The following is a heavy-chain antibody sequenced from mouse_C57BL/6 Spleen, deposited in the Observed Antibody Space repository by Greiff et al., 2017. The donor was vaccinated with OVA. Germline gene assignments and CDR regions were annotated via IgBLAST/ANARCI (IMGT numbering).Heavy chain of an antibody. D-gene: IGHD2-4*01. CDR2: IYPGSGNT. CDR3: ARRGHDYDGYYLDY. J-gene: IGHJ2*01. CDR1: GYTFTDYY. V-gene: IGHV1-76*01. Sequence: QVQLQQSGAELVRPGASVKLSCKASGYTFTDYYINWVKQRPGQGLEWIARIYPGSGNTYYNEKFKGKATLTAEKSSSTAYMQLSSLTSEDSAVYFCARRGHDYDGYYLDYWGQGTTLTVSS.